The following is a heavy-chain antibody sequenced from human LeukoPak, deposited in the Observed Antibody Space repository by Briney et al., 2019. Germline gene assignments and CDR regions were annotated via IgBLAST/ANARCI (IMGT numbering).Heavy chain of an antibody. CDR2: INPNSGGT. D-gene: IGHD3-16*01. Sequence: ASVKVSCKASGYTFTGYYMHWVRQAPGQGLEWMGWINPNSGGTKYAQKFQGRVTMTRDTSISTAYMELSRLTSDDTAVYYCARGRGGGIMLLYDYWGQGTLVTVSS. CDR1: GYTFTGYY. CDR3: ARGRGGGIMLLYDY. V-gene: IGHV1-2*02. J-gene: IGHJ4*02.